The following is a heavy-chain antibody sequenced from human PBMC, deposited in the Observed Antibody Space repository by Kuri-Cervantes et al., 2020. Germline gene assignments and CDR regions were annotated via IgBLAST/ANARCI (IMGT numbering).Heavy chain of an antibody. CDR2: INHSGST. D-gene: IGHD4-11*01. CDR1: GGSFSGYY. J-gene: IGHJ3*02. V-gene: IGHV4-34*01. CDR3: ASGPVTLADAFDI. Sequence: SETLSLTCAVYGGSFSGYYWSWIRQPPGKGLEWIGEINHSGSTNYNPSLNSRVTISVDTSKNQFSLKLSSVTAADTAVYYCASGPVTLADAFDIWGQGTMVTVSS.